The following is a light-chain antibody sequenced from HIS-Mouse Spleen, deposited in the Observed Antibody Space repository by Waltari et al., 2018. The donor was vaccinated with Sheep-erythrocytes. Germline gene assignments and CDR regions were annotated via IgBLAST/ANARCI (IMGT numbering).Light chain of an antibody. Sequence: SSLSVSVGDRVTITCQASQDISNYLNWYQQKPGKAPKLLIYDASNLETGGPSRFSGSGSGTDFTFTISSLQPEDIATYYCQQYDNLLTFGGGTKVEIK. CDR2: DAS. CDR3: QQYDNLLT. CDR1: QDISNY. V-gene: IGKV1-33*01. J-gene: IGKJ4*01.